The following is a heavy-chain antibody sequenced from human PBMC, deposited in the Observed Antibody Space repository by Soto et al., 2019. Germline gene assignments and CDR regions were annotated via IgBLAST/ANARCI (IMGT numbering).Heavy chain of an antibody. V-gene: IGHV3-48*01. CDR3: ARMSSSISPGY. CDR2: INSTGTIK. J-gene: IGHJ4*02. D-gene: IGHD2-2*01. CDR1: GFTFSTYS. Sequence: PGGSLRLSCAASGFTFSTYSMNWVRQAPGKGLEWAAYINSTGTIKYYAGSVKGRFTISRDNAKNSLYLQMNSLRAEDTAVYYCARMSSSISPGYWGQGTLVTVSS.